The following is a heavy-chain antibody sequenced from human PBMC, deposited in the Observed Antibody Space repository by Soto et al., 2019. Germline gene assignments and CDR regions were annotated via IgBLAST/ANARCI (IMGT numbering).Heavy chain of an antibody. Sequence: PGGSLRLSCAASGFTFSSYSMNWVRQAPGKGLEWVPYISSSSSTIYYADSVKGRFTISRDNAKNSLYLQMNSLRAEDTAVYYCARDRQQLAPYYYYMDVWGKGTTVTVSS. J-gene: IGHJ6*03. V-gene: IGHV3-48*01. D-gene: IGHD6-6*01. CDR1: GFTFSSYS. CDR2: ISSSSSTI. CDR3: ARDRQQLAPYYYYMDV.